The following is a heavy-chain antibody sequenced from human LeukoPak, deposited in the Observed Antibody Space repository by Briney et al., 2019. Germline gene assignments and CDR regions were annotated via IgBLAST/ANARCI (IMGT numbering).Heavy chain of an antibody. CDR3: ARAPPYYYDSSGYPQQYYMDV. J-gene: IGHJ6*03. CDR1: GGSVSSGGYY. CDR2: NYHSGST. V-gene: IGHV4-30-2*01. Sequence: SQTLSLTCTVSGGSVSSGGYYWSWIRQPPGKGLEWIGYNYHSGSTYYNPSLKSRVTISVDRSKNQFSLKLSSVTAADTAVYYCARAPPYYYDSSGYPQQYYMDVWGKGTTVTVSS. D-gene: IGHD3-22*01.